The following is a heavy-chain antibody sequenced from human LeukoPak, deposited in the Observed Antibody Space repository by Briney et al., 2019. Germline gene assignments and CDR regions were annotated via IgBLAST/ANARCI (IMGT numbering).Heavy chain of an antibody. V-gene: IGHV4-38-2*02. Sequence: KPSETLSLTCTVSGYSISGGYYWGWIRQPPGKGLEWIGSIYHSGSTYYNPSLKSRVTISVDTSKNQFSLKLSSVTAADTAVYYCARDNCSSTSCPNWYFDLWGRGTLVTVSS. D-gene: IGHD2-2*01. CDR1: GYSISGGYY. J-gene: IGHJ2*01. CDR3: ARDNCSSTSCPNWYFDL. CDR2: IYHSGST.